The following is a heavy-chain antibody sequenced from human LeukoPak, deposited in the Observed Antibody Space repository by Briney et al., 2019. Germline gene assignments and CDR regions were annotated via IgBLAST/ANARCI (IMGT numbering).Heavy chain of an antibody. CDR3: SRGLDSRKLGY. D-gene: IGHD3-22*01. J-gene: IGHJ4*02. CDR2: IRPRGMQ. V-gene: IGHV4-31*03. CDR1: GASFNSDDQY. Sequence: SEILSLPCTVSGASFNSDDQYWNWIRQSPGKGLEWNGSIRPRGMQYNNPSPKHRVTMSRDTSKNQFSLNLNSVTAAVTAVYFCSRGLDSRKLGYWGQGILVTVSS.